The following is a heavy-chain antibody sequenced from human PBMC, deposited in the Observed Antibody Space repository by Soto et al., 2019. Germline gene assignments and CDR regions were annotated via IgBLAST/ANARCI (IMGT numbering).Heavy chain of an antibody. D-gene: IGHD6-13*01. Sequence: QVQLVQSGAEVKKPGASVKVSCKASGYTFTSYDINWVRQATGQGLEWMGWMNPNSGNTGYAQKFQGRVTMTRNTSISTAYMELSSLRSEDTAVYYCARDPSIAAAGYDYYYMDVWGKGTTVTVSS. CDR2: MNPNSGNT. J-gene: IGHJ6*03. V-gene: IGHV1-8*01. CDR3: ARDPSIAAAGYDYYYMDV. CDR1: GYTFTSYD.